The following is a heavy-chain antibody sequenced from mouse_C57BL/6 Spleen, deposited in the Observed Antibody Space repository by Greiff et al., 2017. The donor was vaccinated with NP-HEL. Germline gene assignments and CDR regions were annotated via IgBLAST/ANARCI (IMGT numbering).Heavy chain of an antibody. D-gene: IGHD1-1*01. CDR1: GYSITSGYY. J-gene: IGHJ1*03. V-gene: IGHV3-6*01. CDR2: ISYDGSN. Sequence: EVKLQESGPGLVKPSQSLSLTCSVTGYSITSGYYWNWIRQFPGNKLEWMGYISYDGSNNSNPTLKNRISITRDTSKNQFFLRLNSVTTEDTATYYCGTTIVEYFDVWGTGTTVTVSS. CDR3: GTTIVEYFDV.